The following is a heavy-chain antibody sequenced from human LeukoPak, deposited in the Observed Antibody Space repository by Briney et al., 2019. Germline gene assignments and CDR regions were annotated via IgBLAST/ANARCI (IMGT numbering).Heavy chain of an antibody. CDR3: ARGGGGYAFDI. V-gene: IGHV4-59*01. D-gene: IGHD3-16*01. J-gene: IGHJ3*02. CDR2: IYYSGST. Sequence: SETLSLTCTVSGGFISSYYWSWIRQPPGKGLEWIGYIYYSGSTNYNPSLKSRVTISVDTSKNQFSLNLSSVTAADTAVYYCARGGGGYAFDIWGQGTMVTVSS. CDR1: GGFISSYY.